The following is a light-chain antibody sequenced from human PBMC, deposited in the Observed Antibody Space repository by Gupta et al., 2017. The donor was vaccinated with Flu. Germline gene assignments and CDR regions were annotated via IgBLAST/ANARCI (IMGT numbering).Light chain of an antibody. CDR3: QQYVSSPIT. CDR2: GAS. J-gene: IGKJ5*01. CDR1: QSVGGNY. V-gene: IGKV3-20*01. Sequence: ETVLTQSPGTLSLSPGERASLSCRASQSVGGNYLAWYQQKPGQAPRLLIYGASSRATDIPDRFSGSGSGTDFTLTINSLEPEDFAVYYCQQYVSSPITFGQGTRLEIK.